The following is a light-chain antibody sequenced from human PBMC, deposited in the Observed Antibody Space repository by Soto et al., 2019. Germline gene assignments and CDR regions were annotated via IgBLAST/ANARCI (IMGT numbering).Light chain of an antibody. CDR3: CSYTGGTTLV. CDR2: EVS. J-gene: IGLJ2*01. CDR1: SSDVGGYKY. V-gene: IGLV2-14*01. Sequence: QSALTQPASVSGSPGQSITISCTGSSSDVGGYKYVSWYQQHPGKAPKLMIFEVSNRPSGVSNRFSGSKSGNTASLTISGLQAEDEGDYYCCSYTGGTTLVCGGGIKLTVL.